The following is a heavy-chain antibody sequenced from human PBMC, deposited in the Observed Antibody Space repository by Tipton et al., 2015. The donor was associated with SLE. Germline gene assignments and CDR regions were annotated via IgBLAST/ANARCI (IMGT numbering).Heavy chain of an antibody. V-gene: IGHV3-30*04. CDR1: GFTFSSYA. CDR2: ISYHGSYE. CDR3: ASGLRTPYYYYYMDV. D-gene: IGHD2-15*01. J-gene: IGHJ6*03. Sequence: SLRLSCVASGFTFSSYAMHWVRQAPGKGLEWVAFISYHGSYEYYADSVKGRFTISRDNSKNTLYLQMNSLRSEDTAVYYCASGLRTPYYYYYMDVWGNGTTVSVSS.